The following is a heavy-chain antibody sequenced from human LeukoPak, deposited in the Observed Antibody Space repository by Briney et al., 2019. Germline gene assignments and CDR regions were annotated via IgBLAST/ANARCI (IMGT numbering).Heavy chain of an antibody. CDR3: ARDVAAGTFDY. CDR2: ICYSGST. D-gene: IGHD6-13*01. CDR1: GGSISSYY. V-gene: IGHV4-59*01. J-gene: IGHJ4*02. Sequence: KPSETLSLTCTVSGGSISSYYWSWIRQPPGKGLEWIGYICYSGSTNYNPSLKSRVTISVDTSKNQFSLKLSSVTAADTAVYYCARDVAAGTFDYWGQGTLVTVSS.